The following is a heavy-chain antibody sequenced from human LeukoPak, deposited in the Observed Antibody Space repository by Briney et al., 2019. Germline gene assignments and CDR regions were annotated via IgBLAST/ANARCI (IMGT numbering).Heavy chain of an antibody. D-gene: IGHD2-2*01. CDR3: ARGTGCSSTSCYYNWFDP. V-gene: IGHV4-31*03. J-gene: IGHJ5*02. CDR1: GGSISSGGYY. CDR2: IYYSGST. Sequence: SETLSLTCTVSGGSISSGGYYWSWIRQHPGKGLEWIGYIYYSGSTYYNLSLKSRVTISVDTSKNQFSLKLSSVTAADTAVYYCARGTGCSSTSCYYNWFDPWGQGTLVTVSS.